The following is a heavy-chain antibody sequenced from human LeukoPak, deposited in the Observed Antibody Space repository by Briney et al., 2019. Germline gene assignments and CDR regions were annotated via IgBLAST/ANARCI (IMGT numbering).Heavy chain of an antibody. D-gene: IGHD5-24*01. J-gene: IGHJ3*02. CDR2: IGGDGGGT. CDR1: EFTFSDYA. Sequence: GGSLRLSCTASEFTFSDYAMSWVRQAPGKGLEWVSVIGGDGGGTYYTDSVKGRFTISRDNRRNSLYLQMNSLRAEDTAIYYCAKDEAGYNGKYDGFDIWGQGTMVTVSS. V-gene: IGHV3-23*01. CDR3: AKDEAGYNGKYDGFDI.